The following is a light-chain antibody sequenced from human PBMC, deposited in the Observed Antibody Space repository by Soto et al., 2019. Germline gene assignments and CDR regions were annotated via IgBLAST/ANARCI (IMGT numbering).Light chain of an antibody. J-gene: IGLJ1*01. V-gene: IGLV2-14*03. CDR2: DVS. Sequence: QSVLTQPASVSGSPGQSITLSCTGTGSDIGFYNYVSWYQQHPGKAPKLMIYDVSNRPSGVSNRFSASKSGITASLTISGLQAEDEADYYCSSYTGSSALYVFGTGTKVTVL. CDR3: SSYTGSSALYV. CDR1: GSDIGFYNY.